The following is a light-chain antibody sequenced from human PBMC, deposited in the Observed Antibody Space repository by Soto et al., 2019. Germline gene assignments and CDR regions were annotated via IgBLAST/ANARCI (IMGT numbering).Light chain of an antibody. Sequence: IVMTHSPGTLSVSPGERATLSCRASQSVGSYLAWYQQKPGQAPRLLIYDASNRATGIPARFTGSGSGTEFTLTISSLESEDSAVYYCQQYSSWPPWTFGQGTKVDNK. CDR1: QSVGSY. V-gene: IGKV3D-15*01. CDR2: DAS. J-gene: IGKJ1*01. CDR3: QQYSSWPPWT.